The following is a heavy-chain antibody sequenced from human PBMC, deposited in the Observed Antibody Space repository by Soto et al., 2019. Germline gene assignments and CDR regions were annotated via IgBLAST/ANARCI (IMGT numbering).Heavy chain of an antibody. Sequence: GGSLRLSCAASGFTFSSYSMNWVRQAPGKGLEWVSSIGSSSSYIYYADSVKGRFTISRDNAKNSLYLQMNSLRAEDTAVYYCARGRDIVLMVYASFDYWGQGTLVTVSS. CDR2: IGSSSSYI. V-gene: IGHV3-21*01. J-gene: IGHJ4*02. D-gene: IGHD2-8*01. CDR3: ARGRDIVLMVYASFDY. CDR1: GFTFSSYS.